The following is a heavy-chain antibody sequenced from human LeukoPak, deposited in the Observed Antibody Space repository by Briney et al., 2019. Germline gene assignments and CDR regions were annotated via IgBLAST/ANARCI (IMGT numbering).Heavy chain of an antibody. J-gene: IGHJ4*02. CDR3: ARLGIEGHFDY. D-gene: IGHD1-26*01. CDR2: ISSSGSTI. CDR1: GFTFSSYE. V-gene: IGHV3-48*03. Sequence: GGSLRLSCAASGFTFSSYEMNWVRQAPGKGLEWVSYISSSGSTIYYADSVKGRFTISGDNAKNSLYLQMNSLRAEDTAVYYCARLGIEGHFDYWGRGTLVTVSS.